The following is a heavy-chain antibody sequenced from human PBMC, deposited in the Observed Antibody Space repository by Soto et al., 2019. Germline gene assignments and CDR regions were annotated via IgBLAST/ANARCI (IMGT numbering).Heavy chain of an antibody. V-gene: IGHV1-8*01. CDR1: GYTFTTYD. J-gene: IGHJ4*02. Sequence: QVQLVQSGAEVKKPGASVKVSCKASGYTFTTYDINWVRQATGQRLEWVGWMNPKSGYTGFAQKFQGRVSMTRDTSINTAYMELSSLRSEATAVYYRVRVFGSIDYWGQGTLVTVSS. CDR3: VRVFGSIDY. CDR2: MNPKSGYT. D-gene: IGHD3-10*02.